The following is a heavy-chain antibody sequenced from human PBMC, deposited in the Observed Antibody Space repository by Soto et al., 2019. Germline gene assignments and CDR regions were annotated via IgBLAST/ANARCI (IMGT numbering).Heavy chain of an antibody. J-gene: IGHJ6*02. CDR3: ERGRQARVAGPALHYGMHV. D-gene: IGHD6-19*01. V-gene: IGHV4-39*01. CDR1: GGSISSSSYY. CDR2: IYYSGST. Sequence: ETLSLTCAVSGGSISSSSYYWSWIRQPPGKGLEWIGSIYYSGSTYYNPSLKSRVTISVDTSKNQFSLKLSSVTAADTAVYYCERGRQARVAGPALHYGMHVWGQGTTVTVYS.